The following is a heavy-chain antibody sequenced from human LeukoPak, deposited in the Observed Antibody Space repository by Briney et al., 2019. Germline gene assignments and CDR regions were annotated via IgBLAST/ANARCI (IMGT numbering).Heavy chain of an antibody. Sequence: PGGSLRLSCAASVVTFSSYSMNWVRQAPRKGLEWGSSISSISSYTYYADSVTGRFTISRDNAKNSLYLQMNSLRAEDTAVYYCARDGQQQLVMVGNWFDPWGQGTLVTVSS. J-gene: IGHJ5*02. CDR3: ARDGQQQLVMVGNWFDP. CDR1: VVTFSSYS. V-gene: IGHV3-21*01. D-gene: IGHD6-13*01. CDR2: ISSISSYT.